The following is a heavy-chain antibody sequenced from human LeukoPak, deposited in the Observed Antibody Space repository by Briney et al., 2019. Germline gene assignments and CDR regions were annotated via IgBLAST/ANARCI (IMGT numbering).Heavy chain of an antibody. V-gene: IGHV3-30*18. CDR1: GFTFSSYG. CDR3: AKDRGGVLGGLDY. CDR2: ISYDGSNK. Sequence: GGSLRLSCAASGFTFSSYGMHWVRQAPGMGLQWVAVISYDGSNKYYADSVKGRFTISRDNSKNTLYLQMNSLRAEVTAVYYCAKDRGGVLGGLDYWRQGTLVSVSS. J-gene: IGHJ4*02. D-gene: IGHD3-16*01.